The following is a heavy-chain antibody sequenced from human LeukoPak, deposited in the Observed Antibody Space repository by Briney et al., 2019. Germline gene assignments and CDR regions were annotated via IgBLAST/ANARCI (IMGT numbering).Heavy chain of an antibody. V-gene: IGHV3-48*03. CDR3: AKTRWFGSYGWFDP. Sequence: GGSLRLSCAASGFTFSSYEMNWVRQAPGKGLEWVSYISSSGSTIYYADSVKGRFTTSRDNAKNSLYLQMNSLRAEDTAVYYCAKTRWFGSYGWFDPWGQGTLVTVSS. CDR1: GFTFSSYE. D-gene: IGHD3-10*01. CDR2: ISSSGSTI. J-gene: IGHJ5*02.